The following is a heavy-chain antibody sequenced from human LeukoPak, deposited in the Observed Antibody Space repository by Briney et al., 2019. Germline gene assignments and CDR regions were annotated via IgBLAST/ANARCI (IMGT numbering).Heavy chain of an antibody. CDR3: AKPLPDYDAFDI. CDR1: GFTFSSYG. CDR2: ISYDGSNK. V-gene: IGHV3-30*18. Sequence: GRSLRLSCAASGFTFSSYGMRWVRQAPGKGREWVAVISYDGSNKYYADSVKGRFTISRDNSKNTLYLQMNSLRAEDTAVYYCAKPLPDYDAFDIWGQGTMVTVSS. J-gene: IGHJ3*02. D-gene: IGHD3-16*01.